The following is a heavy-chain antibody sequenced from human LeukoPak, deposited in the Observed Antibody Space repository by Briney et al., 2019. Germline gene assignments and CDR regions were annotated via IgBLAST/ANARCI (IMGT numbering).Heavy chain of an antibody. CDR3: AKTESNWGDYWYFDL. CDR2: ISSSGDST. D-gene: IGHD7-27*01. V-gene: IGHV3-23*01. J-gene: IGHJ2*01. CDR1: GFTFSSYA. Sequence: PGGSLRLSCAASGFTFSSYAMSWVRQAPGKGLEWVSGISSSGDSTYYADSVKGRFTISRDNSKNTLYLQMNSLRAGDTAVYYCAKTESNWGDYWYFDLWGRGTLVTVSS.